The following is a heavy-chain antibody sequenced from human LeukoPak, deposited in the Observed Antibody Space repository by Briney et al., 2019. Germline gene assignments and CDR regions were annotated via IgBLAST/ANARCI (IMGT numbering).Heavy chain of an antibody. J-gene: IGHJ3*02. V-gene: IGHV4-39*01. CDR3: ARHDSSGLYNAFDI. Sequence: SETLSLTCAFSGTSIRSSTYYWGWIRQPPGKGLESIGSIYYSGTTYYKPSLKSRVTISVDTSKNQFSLKLSSVTAADTAVYYCARHDSSGLYNAFDIWGQGAMVTVSS. D-gene: IGHD3-22*01. CDR1: GTSIRSSTYY. CDR2: IYYSGTT.